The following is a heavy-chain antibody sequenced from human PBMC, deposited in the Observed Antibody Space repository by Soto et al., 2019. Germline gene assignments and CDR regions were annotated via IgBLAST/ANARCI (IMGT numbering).Heavy chain of an antibody. CDR3: ARDIGLTAVDCFDS. V-gene: IGHV1-18*01. Sequence: QVQLVQSGAEVKSPGASVKVSCKATGSTFSTYGISWVRQAPGQGLEWMGWIGVYNGNTNYGQKCQGRVTMTTDTSTSTAYMELRSLTSDDTAGYYCARDIGLTAVDCFDSWGQGTLVNVSS. J-gene: IGHJ5*01. CDR2: IGVYNGNT. D-gene: IGHD6-19*01. CDR1: GSTFSTYG.